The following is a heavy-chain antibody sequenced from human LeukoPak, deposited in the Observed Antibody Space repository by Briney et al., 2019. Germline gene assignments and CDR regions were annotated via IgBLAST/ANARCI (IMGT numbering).Heavy chain of an antibody. CDR2: ISGDGGST. CDR3: AKGGRSRWNQVDY. CDR1: GFTFDDYA. J-gene: IGHJ4*02. Sequence: GGSLRLSCAASGFTFDDYAMHWVRQAPGKGLEWASVISGDGGSTDYADSVKGRFTISRDNSKNSLYLQMNSLRTEDTALYYCAKGGRSRWNQVDYWGQGTLVTVSS. D-gene: IGHD5-24*01. V-gene: IGHV3-43*02.